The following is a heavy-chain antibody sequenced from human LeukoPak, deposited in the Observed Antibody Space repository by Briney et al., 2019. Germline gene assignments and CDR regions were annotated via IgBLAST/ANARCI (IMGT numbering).Heavy chain of an antibody. V-gene: IGHV4-59*01. CDR1: GGSISTYY. CDR2: IYYNGDT. D-gene: IGHD5-24*01. J-gene: IGHJ5*02. Sequence: PSETLSLTCTVSGGSISTYYWSWIRQPPGKGLEWMGYIYYNGDTNYNPSLKSRVTISVDTTKKQFSLKLRTVTAADTAVYYCARRGGRDGYNLNWFDPWGQGTLVTVSS. CDR3: ARRGGRDGYNLNWFDP.